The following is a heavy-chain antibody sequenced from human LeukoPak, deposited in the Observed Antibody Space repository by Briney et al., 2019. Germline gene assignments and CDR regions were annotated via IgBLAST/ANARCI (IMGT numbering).Heavy chain of an antibody. CDR2: IYHSGST. CDR1: GYSISSGYY. D-gene: IGHD3-3*01. Sequence: SGTLSLTCTVSGYSISSGYYWGWIRQPPGKGLEWIGSIYHSGSTYYNPSLKSRVTISVDTSKNQFSLKLSSVTAADTAVYYCAREGHYDFWSDSNWGQGTLVTVSS. CDR3: AREGHYDFWSDSN. V-gene: IGHV4-38-2*02. J-gene: IGHJ4*02.